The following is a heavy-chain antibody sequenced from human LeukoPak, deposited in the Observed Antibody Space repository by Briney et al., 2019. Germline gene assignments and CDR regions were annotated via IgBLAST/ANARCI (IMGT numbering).Heavy chain of an antibody. CDR2: IYYSGST. V-gene: IGHV4-59*01. Sequence: PSETLSLTCTVSGGSISSYYWSWIRQPPGKGLEWIGYIYYSGSTNYNPSLKSRVTISVDTSKNQFSLKLSSVTAADTAVYYCARGPYSGSHHFDYWGQGTLVTVSS. J-gene: IGHJ4*02. D-gene: IGHD1-26*01. CDR1: GGSISSYY. CDR3: ARGPYSGSHHFDY.